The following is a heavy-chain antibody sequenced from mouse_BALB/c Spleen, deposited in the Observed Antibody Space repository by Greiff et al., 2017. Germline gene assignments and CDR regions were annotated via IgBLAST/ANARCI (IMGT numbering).Heavy chain of an antibody. CDR3: GKFAY. CDR1: GYTFTDYE. J-gene: IGHJ3*01. Sequence: QVQLQQSGAELVRPGASVTLSCKASGYTFTDYEMHWVKQTPVHGLEWIGAIDPETGGTAYNQKFKGKATLTAYKSSSTAYMELRSLTSEDSAVYYCGKFAYWGQGTLVTVSA. V-gene: IGHV1-15*01. CDR2: IDPETGGT.